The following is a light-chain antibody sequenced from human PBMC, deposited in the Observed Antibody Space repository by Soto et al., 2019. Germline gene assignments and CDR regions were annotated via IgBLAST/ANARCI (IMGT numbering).Light chain of an antibody. Sequence: DIQMTQSPSSLSASVGDRVTITCRASQAIDRWLAWYQQKPGKAPKVLIYAASSLRSGVPSRFSGSGSGTDFSLTISSLQPEDLANYYCKQSKSFPLTFGGGTKVEIK. CDR2: AAS. CDR3: KQSKSFPLT. J-gene: IGKJ4*01. CDR1: QAIDRW. V-gene: IGKV1-12*01.